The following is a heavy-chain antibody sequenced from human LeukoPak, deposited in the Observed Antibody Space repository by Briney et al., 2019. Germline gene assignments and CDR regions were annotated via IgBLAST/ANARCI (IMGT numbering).Heavy chain of an antibody. Sequence: PSETLSPTCTVSSGSIRSYHWAWIRQPAGKTLEWMGRIYTTGDTDYNPSLKSRVTMSVDTSKNQFSLNLRSVTTADTAFYYCARNGYTKSWTHLDYWGQGILVSVSS. V-gene: IGHV4-4*07. CDR1: SGSIRSYH. CDR2: IYTTGDT. CDR3: ARNGYTKSWTHLDY. D-gene: IGHD3/OR15-3a*01. J-gene: IGHJ4*02.